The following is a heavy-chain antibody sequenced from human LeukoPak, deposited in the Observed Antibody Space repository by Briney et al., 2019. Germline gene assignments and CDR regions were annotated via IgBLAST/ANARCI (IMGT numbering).Heavy chain of an antibody. D-gene: IGHD2-15*01. V-gene: IGHV4-34*01. CDR3: AREYIVVVVAATRGGFDY. CDR2: INHSGST. CDR1: GGSISSYY. Sequence: SETLSLTCTVSGGSISSYYWSWIRQPPGKGLEWIGEINHSGSTNYNPSLKSRVTISVDTSKNQFSLKLSSVTAADTAVYYCAREYIVVVVAATRGGFDYWGQGTLVTVSS. J-gene: IGHJ4*02.